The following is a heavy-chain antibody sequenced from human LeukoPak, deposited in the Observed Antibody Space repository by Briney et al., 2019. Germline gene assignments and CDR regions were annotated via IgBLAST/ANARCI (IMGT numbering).Heavy chain of an antibody. Sequence: GASVKVSCKASGYTFTSYAMNWVRQAPGQGLEWMGWINTNTGNPTYAQGFTGRFVFSLDTSVSTAYLQISSLKAEDTAVYYCAILESMHYGDYSYYGMDVWGQGTTVTVSS. J-gene: IGHJ6*02. CDR2: INTNTGNP. V-gene: IGHV7-4-1*02. CDR3: AILESMHYGDYSYYGMDV. D-gene: IGHD4-17*01. CDR1: GYTFTSYA.